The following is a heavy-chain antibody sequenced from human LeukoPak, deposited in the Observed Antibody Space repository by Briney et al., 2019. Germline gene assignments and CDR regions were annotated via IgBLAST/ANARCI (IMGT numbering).Heavy chain of an antibody. Sequence: PAGSLRLSCVASGFTFSSYWMHWVRQAPGKGLVWVSRIYSDGSSTNYADSVKGRFTISRDNAENTLYLQMNSLRAEDTAMYYCARQYSYDSSGYYPWDYWGQGTLVTVSS. V-gene: IGHV3-74*01. CDR3: ARQYSYDSSGYYPWDY. J-gene: IGHJ4*02. CDR2: IYSDGSST. D-gene: IGHD3-22*01. CDR1: GFTFSSYW.